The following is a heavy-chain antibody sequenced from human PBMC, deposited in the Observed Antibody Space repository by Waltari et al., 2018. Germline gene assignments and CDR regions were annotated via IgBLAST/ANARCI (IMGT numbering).Heavy chain of an antibody. D-gene: IGHD2-15*01. CDR2: IYYSGST. CDR1: GGSISCSY. V-gene: IGHV4-59*01. CDR3: ARGPGRGSGSCSFDY. Sequence: QVQLQESGPGLVKPSETLSLPCSAYGGSISCSYWSCIRQPPGKGLERIGYIYYSGSTNYTPSLKSRVTISVDTSKNQCSRKLNSVTAADTAVYYCARGPGRGSGSCSFDYWGQGTLVTVSS. J-gene: IGHJ4*02.